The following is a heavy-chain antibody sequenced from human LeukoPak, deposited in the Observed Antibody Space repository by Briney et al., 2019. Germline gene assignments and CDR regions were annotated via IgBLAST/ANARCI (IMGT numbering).Heavy chain of an antibody. D-gene: IGHD6-6*01. V-gene: IGHV4-34*01. CDR1: GGSFSGYY. CDR2: INHSGST. J-gene: IGHJ5*02. Sequence: SETLSLTCAVYGGSFSGYYWSWIRQPPGKGLEWIGEINHSGSTNYNPSLKSRLTMSVDTSKNQFSLKLSSVTAADTAVYYCARVSTSWSFWFDPWGQGTLVTVSS. CDR3: ARVSTSWSFWFDP.